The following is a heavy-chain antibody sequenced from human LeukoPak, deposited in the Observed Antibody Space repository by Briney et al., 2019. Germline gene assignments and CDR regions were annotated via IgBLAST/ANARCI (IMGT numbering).Heavy chain of an antibody. Sequence: GASVKVSCKASGGTFSSYAISWVRQAPGQGLEWMGRIIPILGIANYAQKFQGRVTITADKSTSTAYMELSSLRSEDTAVYYCARVRRTQIVVVTNDAFDIWGQGTMVTVSS. CDR1: GGTFSSYA. V-gene: IGHV1-69*04. D-gene: IGHD2-21*02. CDR3: ARVRRTQIVVVTNDAFDI. CDR2: IIPILGIA. J-gene: IGHJ3*02.